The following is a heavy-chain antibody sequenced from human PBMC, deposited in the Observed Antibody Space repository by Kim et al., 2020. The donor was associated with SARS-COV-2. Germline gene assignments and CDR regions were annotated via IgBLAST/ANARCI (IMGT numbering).Heavy chain of an antibody. J-gene: IGHJ4*02. CDR2: GNT. V-gene: IGHV1-3*01. Sequence: GNTKYSQKFQSRVTITRDTSASTAYMDLSSLRSEDTAVYYCARTGAWGDYWGQGTLVTVSS. CDR3: ARTGAWGDY. D-gene: IGHD7-27*01.